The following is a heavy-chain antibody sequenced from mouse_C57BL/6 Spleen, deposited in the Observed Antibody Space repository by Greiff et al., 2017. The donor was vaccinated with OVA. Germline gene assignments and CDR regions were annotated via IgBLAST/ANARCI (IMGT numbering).Heavy chain of an antibody. CDR3: TRGGLPYYFDY. CDR2: IDPETGGT. D-gene: IGHD2-4*01. CDR1: GYTFTDYE. V-gene: IGHV1-15*01. Sequence: VQGVESGAELVRPGASVTLSCKASGYTFTDYEMHWVKQTPVHGLEWIGAIDPETGGTAYNQKFKGKAILTADKSSSTAYMELRSLTSEDSAVYYCTRGGLPYYFDYWGQGTTLTVSS. J-gene: IGHJ2*01.